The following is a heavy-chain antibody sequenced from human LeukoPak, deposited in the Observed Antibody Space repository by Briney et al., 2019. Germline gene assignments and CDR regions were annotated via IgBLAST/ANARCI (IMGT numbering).Heavy chain of an antibody. V-gene: IGHV3-21*01. D-gene: IGHD2/OR15-2a*01. J-gene: IGHJ5*02. CDR3: ARGKTSQNIVTRKTYNWFDP. Sequence: PGGSLRLSCAASGFTFSSYNMNCVRQAPGKGLECVSSISIISDYIYYADSVKGRFNISRDNDKDSLYLQMQSLRAEDTAVYYCARGKTSQNIVTRKTYNWFDPWGQGTLVTVSS. CDR1: GFTFSSYN. CDR2: ISIISDYI.